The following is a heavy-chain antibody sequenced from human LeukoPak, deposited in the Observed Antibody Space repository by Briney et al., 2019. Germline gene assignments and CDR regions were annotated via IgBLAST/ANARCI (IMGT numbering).Heavy chain of an antibody. Sequence: PGGSLRLSCAASGFTFSSHAMSWVRQAPGKGLEWVSVITGSGVDTYYAGSVKGRFTISRDNSNNTLYVQMNSLGAEDTAIYYCAKGPMYSSNYLFDYWGQGTLVTVSS. V-gene: IGHV3-23*01. CDR1: GFTFSSHA. J-gene: IGHJ4*02. CDR3: AKGPMYSSNYLFDY. CDR2: ITGSGVDT. D-gene: IGHD4-11*01.